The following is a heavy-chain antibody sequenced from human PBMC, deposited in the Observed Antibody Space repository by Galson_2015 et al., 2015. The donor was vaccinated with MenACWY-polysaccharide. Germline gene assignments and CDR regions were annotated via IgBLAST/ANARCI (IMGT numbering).Heavy chain of an antibody. CDR1: GFTFTNYA. J-gene: IGHJ5*02. Sequence: SLRLSCAASGFTFTNYAMNWVRQAPGKGLEWVSSIGGSGNTYYPDSVKGRFTISRDNSKNMVNLQMNSLRAEDTAIYYCAKANSGGICPSGCSCWFDPSGQGSLVSVSS. V-gene: IGHV3-23*01. CDR3: AKANSGGICPSGCSCWFDP. CDR2: IGGSGNT. D-gene: IGHD2-15*01.